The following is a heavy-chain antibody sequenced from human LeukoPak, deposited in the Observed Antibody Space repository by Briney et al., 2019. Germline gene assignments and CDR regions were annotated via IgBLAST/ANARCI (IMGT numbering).Heavy chain of an antibody. CDR3: ARELNYYDSSGNYVGWSDP. Sequence: GGSLRLSCAASGFTVSSNYMSWVRQAPGKGLEWDSVIYSGGRTYYADSVKSRFTISRDNSKNTLYLQMNSLRAEDPAVYYCARELNYYDSSGNYVGWSDPWGQGTLVTASS. CDR2: IYSGGRT. V-gene: IGHV3-66*01. CDR1: GFTVSSNY. D-gene: IGHD3-22*01. J-gene: IGHJ5*02.